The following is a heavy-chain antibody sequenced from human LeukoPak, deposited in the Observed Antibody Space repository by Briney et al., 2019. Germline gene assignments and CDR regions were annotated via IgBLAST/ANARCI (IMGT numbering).Heavy chain of an antibody. J-gene: IGHJ5*02. CDR1: GFPFTSDA. CDR3: AKCSTSAYTTGWCNWIDP. Sequence: GGSLRLSCVASGFPFTSDAMNWVRQAPGKGLEWVSSTVSRGTTQYADSVKGRFTVSRDTSKYTLYLQMNSLRADDTAVYYCAKCSTSAYTTGWCNWIDPWGQGTLVTVSS. D-gene: IGHD6-19*01. CDR2: TVSRGTT. V-gene: IGHV3-23*01.